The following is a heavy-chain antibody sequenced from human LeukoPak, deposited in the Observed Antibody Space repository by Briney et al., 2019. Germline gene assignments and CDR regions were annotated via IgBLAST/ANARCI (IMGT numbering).Heavy chain of an antibody. Sequence: GGSLRLSCAASGFTFSNYAMHWVRQAPGKGLEWVAVISYDGNNKYYADSVKGRFTISRDNSKNTLYLQMNSLRAEDTAVYYCARDRVVYYYYGMDVWGQGTTVTVSS. J-gene: IGHJ6*02. CDR1: GFTFSNYA. V-gene: IGHV3-30*04. CDR2: ISYDGNNK. D-gene: IGHD3-10*01. CDR3: ARDRVVYYYYGMDV.